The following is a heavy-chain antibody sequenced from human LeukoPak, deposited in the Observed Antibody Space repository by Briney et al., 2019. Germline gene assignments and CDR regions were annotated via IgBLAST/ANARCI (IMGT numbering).Heavy chain of an antibody. J-gene: IGHJ4*02. V-gene: IGHV1-2*02. Sequence: ASVKVSCKASGYRFTGYYIHWARQAPGQGLEWMGWINPNSGGTNYAQKFQGRVTMTRDTSVSAAYMEVSRLRSDDTAVYFCARDRRGYYDSGSYYPLIWGQGTLVTVSS. CDR3: ARDRRGYYDSGSYYPLI. CDR2: INPNSGGT. D-gene: IGHD3-10*01. CDR1: GYRFTGYY.